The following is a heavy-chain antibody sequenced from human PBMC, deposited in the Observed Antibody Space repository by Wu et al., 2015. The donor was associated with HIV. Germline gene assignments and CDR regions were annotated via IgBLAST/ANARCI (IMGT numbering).Heavy chain of an antibody. J-gene: IGHJ4*02. CDR1: GGSFNYYT. CDR2: IVPIYNNP. CDR3: AGRRPEWRYFDR. D-gene: IGHD1-26*01. Sequence: QVHLVQSGAEVKKPGSSVKVSCKASGGSFNYYTLSWVRQAPGQGLEWMGGIVPIYNNPHYTQRFQGRVTITTDISTRTTYMELSGLRSEDTALYYCAGRRPEWRYFDRWGQGNAGHRLL. V-gene: IGHV1-69*05.